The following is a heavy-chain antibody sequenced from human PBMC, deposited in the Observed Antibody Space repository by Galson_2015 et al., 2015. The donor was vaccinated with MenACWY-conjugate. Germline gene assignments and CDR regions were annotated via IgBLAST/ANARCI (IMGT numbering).Heavy chain of an antibody. CDR1: GFTFGSFG. CDR2: ISYDGSNI. J-gene: IGHJ2*01. D-gene: IGHD3-10*01. CDR3: ATLDKFGWHFGL. Sequence: SLRLFCAASGFTFGSFGMHWVRQAPGKGLEWVAVISYDGSNIYYGDSVKGRLTMSGDTSKNQFSLKLNSVSAADTAVYYCATLDKFGWHFGLWGRGTLVTVSS. V-gene: IGHV3-30*03.